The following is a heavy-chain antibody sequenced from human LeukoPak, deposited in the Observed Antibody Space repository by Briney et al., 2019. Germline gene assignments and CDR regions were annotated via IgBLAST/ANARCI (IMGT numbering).Heavy chain of an antibody. Sequence: GASVKVSCKASGYTFTSYDINWVRQATGQGLEWMGWISAYNGNTNYAQKLQGRVTMTTDTSTSTAYMELRSLRSDDTAVYYCARDPTSYYYDSSGYYYAGSYFDYWGQGTLVTVSS. CDR2: ISAYNGNT. J-gene: IGHJ4*02. D-gene: IGHD3-22*01. CDR3: ARDPTSYYYDSSGYYYAGSYFDY. V-gene: IGHV1-18*01. CDR1: GYTFTSYD.